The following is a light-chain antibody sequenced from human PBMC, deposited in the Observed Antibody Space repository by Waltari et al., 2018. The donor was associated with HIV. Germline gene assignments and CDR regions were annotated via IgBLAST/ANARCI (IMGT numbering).Light chain of an antibody. CDR2: DDS. V-gene: IGLV3-21*02. Sequence: SYVLPQPPSVSVAPGQTARITCGENNIGSKSVPWYQQKPGQAPVLVVYDDSDRPSGIPDRFFGSNSGNTATLTISRVEAGDEADYYCQVWDSSSDHPVFGGGTKLTVL. CDR1: NIGSKS. CDR3: QVWDSSSDHPV. J-gene: IGLJ2*01.